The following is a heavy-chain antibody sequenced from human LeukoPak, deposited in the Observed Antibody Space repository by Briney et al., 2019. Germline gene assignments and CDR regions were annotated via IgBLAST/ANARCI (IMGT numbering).Heavy chain of an antibody. D-gene: IGHD2-15*01. CDR2: IVVGSGNT. CDR1: GFTFTSSA. CDR3: AAAEDIIYGGDY. J-gene: IGHJ4*02. Sequence: ASVKVSCKASGFTFTSSAVQWVRQARGQRLEWIGWIVVGSGNTNCAQKFQERVTITRDMSTSTAYMELSSLRSEDTAVYYCAAAEDIIYGGDYWGQGTLVTVSS. V-gene: IGHV1-58*01.